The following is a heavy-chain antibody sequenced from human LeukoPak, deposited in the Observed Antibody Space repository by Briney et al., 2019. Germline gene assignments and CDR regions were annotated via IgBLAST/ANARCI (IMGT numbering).Heavy chain of an antibody. J-gene: IGHJ4*02. CDR2: INSYGSST. V-gene: IGHV3-74*01. CDR3: TSTLHSYCGGDCLGY. Sequence: GGSLRLSCAASGFTFSRYTMTWVRQTPGKGLVWVSRINSYGSSTSYADSVKGRFTISRDNAKNTLYLQMNSLRAEDTAVYYCTSTLHSYCGGDCLGYWGQGTLVTVSS. D-gene: IGHD2-21*02. CDR1: GFTFSRYT.